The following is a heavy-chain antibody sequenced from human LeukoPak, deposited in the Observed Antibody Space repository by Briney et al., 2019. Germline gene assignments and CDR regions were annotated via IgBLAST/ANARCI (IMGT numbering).Heavy chain of an antibody. CDR2: IYYSGST. J-gene: IGHJ4*02. CDR3: ARHSSIAVAVDY. V-gene: IGHV4-59*08. CDR1: GGSISSYY. D-gene: IGHD6-19*01. Sequence: KPPETLSLTCTVSGGSISSYYWSWIRQPPGKGLEWIGYIYYSGSTNYNPSLKSRVTISVDTSKNQFSLKLSSVTAADTAVYYCARHSSIAVAVDYWGQGTLVTVSS.